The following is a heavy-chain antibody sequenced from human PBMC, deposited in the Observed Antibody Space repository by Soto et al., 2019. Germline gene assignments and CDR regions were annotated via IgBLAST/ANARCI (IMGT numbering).Heavy chain of an antibody. D-gene: IGHD2-2*01. CDR1: GFVFSDYA. V-gene: IGHV3-23*01. J-gene: IGHJ4*02. CDR2: ISAGGSDT. Sequence: EVQLLDSGGGWVQPGGSLRLSCVASGFVFSDYAMSWVRQAPGKGLEWVSAISAGGSDTYYADSVKGRFTVSRVNSESTLYLQMNTLGAEDTAIYYCASVPIWCGSSSCYTEGFDSWGQGTLVTVSS. CDR3: ASVPIWCGSSSCYTEGFDS.